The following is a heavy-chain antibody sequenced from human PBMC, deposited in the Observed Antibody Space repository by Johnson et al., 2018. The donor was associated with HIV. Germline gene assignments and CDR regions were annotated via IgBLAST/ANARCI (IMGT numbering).Heavy chain of an antibody. CDR3: ARQHNYDSSGQGGGLDI. CDR1: GFTFSTYA. J-gene: IGHJ3*02. D-gene: IGHD3-22*01. CDR2: ISFDGNLK. Sequence: QVQLVESGGGVVQPGRSLRLSCAASGFTFSTYAMHWVRQVPGKGLEWVAVISFDGNLKKYADSVKGRFTISRDNAKNSLYMEMNSLRAEDTALYYCARQHNYDSSGQGGGLDIWGQGTMVTVSS. V-gene: IGHV3-30*04.